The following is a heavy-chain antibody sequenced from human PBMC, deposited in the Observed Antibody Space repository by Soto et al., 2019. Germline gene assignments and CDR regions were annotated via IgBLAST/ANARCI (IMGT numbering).Heavy chain of an antibody. CDR2: FYTDGSR. Sequence: GGSLRLSCAASGFSVSSNYMSWVRQAPGKGLEWVSVFYTDGSRYYADSVKGRCTMTRDTSKNTLNLQMNSLRAEDTAVYYCTREDYYGSKMHGMDVWGQGTTVTVSS. CDR3: TREDYYGSKMHGMDV. J-gene: IGHJ6*02. CDR1: GFSVSSNY. V-gene: IGHV3-53*01. D-gene: IGHD3-22*01.